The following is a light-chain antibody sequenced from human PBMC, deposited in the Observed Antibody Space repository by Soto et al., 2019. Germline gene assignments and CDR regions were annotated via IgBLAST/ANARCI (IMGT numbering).Light chain of an antibody. V-gene: IGLV6-57*04. CDR3: QSDHTSTWV. CDR2: EDN. CDR1: SGSIANNF. Sequence: NFMLTQPHSVSESPGKTVTISCTRSSGSIANNFVQWYQQRPGSAPTTVIYEDNQRPSGVPDRFSGSIDSSSNSASLTISGLRTEDEADYYCQSDHTSTWVFGGGTQLTVL. J-gene: IGLJ3*02.